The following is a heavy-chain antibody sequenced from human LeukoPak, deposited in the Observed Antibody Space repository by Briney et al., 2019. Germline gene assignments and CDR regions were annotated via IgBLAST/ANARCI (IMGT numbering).Heavy chain of an antibody. CDR1: GGSISSGGYY. V-gene: IGHV4-31*03. J-gene: IGHJ5*02. Sequence: SQTLSLTCTVSGGSISSGGYYWSWIRQHPGKGLEWIGYIYYSGSTYYNPSLKSRVTISVDTSKTQFSLKLSSVTAADTAVYYCASASAVPGIAAAGRFDPWGQGTLVTVSS. CDR3: ASASAVPGIAAAGRFDP. D-gene: IGHD6-13*01. CDR2: IYYSGST.